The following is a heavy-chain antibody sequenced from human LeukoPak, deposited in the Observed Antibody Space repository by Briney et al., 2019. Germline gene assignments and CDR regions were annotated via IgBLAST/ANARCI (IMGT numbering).Heavy chain of an antibody. V-gene: IGHV4-39*07. CDR1: GGSISSSSYY. CDR3: AREGLALGYCTSTSCYRYFQH. D-gene: IGHD2-2*02. J-gene: IGHJ1*01. CDR2: IYYSGST. Sequence: SETLSLTCTVSGGSISSSSYYWGWIRQPPGKGLEWIGSIYYSGSTYYNPSLKSRVTISVDTSKNQFSLKLSSVTAADTAVYYCAREGLALGYCTSTSCYRYFQHWGRGTLVTVSS.